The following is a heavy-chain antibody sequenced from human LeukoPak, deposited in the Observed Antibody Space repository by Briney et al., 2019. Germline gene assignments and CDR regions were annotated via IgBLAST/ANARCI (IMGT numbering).Heavy chain of an antibody. CDR1: GVSFSHYT. J-gene: IGHJ4*02. D-gene: IGHD3-3*01. CDR3: ARDFLEWLPYS. CDR2: ITSGSNYM. V-gene: IGHV3-21*01. Sequence: GGSLRLSCAASGVSFSHYTMHWVRPAPGKGLGGVSSITSGSNYMYYADSVKGRFTISRDNAKNSLFLQLNSLRAEDTAVYYCARDFLEWLPYSWGQGTLVTVSS.